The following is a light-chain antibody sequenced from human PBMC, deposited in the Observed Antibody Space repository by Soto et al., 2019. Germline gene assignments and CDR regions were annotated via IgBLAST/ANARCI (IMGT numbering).Light chain of an antibody. CDR1: SSDVGGYNY. V-gene: IGLV2-14*01. CDR3: SSYTPNDTYV. CDR2: DVS. Sequence: QSALTQPASVSGSPGQSITISCTGTSSDVGGYNYVSWFQQYPGKAPKLMIYDVSTRPSGVSNRFSGSKSGNTASLTISGRQAEDEAYYYFSSYTPNDTYVFGTGTELTVL. J-gene: IGLJ1*01.